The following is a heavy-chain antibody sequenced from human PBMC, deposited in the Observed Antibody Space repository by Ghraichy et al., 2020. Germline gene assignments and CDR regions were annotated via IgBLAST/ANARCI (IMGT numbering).Heavy chain of an antibody. CDR1: GGSFSGYY. CDR2: INHSGST. CDR3: ARGGRYSGGY. V-gene: IGHV4-34*01. J-gene: IGHJ4*02. Sequence: SETLSLTCAVYGGSFSGYYWSWIRQPPGKGLEWIGEINHSGSTNYNPSLKSRVTISVDTSKNQFSLKLSSVTAADTAVYYCARGGRYSGGYWGQGTLVTVSS. D-gene: IGHD1-26*01.